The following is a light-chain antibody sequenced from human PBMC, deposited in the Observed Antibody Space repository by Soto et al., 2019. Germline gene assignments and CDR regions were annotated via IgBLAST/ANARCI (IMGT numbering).Light chain of an antibody. CDR2: DAS. CDR3: QQSFRYIRT. CDR1: QSVXSY. V-gene: IGKV3-11*01. Sequence: CRASQSVXSYLAWYQQKPGQAPRLLTYDASNRASGIPASLSGSGSGTDFTLTSTSREPDDWGTYYWQQSFRYIRTFGQGTKVDIK. J-gene: IGKJ1*01.